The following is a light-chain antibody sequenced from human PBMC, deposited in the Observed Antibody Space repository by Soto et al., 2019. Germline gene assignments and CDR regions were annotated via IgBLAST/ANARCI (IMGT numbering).Light chain of an antibody. CDR2: EVS. CDR3: SSYTTSSTLYV. Sequence: QSALIQPASVSGSPGQSITISCTGTSSDIGNYNYVSWYQQHPGKAPKLMIYEVSNRPSGVSHRFSGSKSANTASLTISGLQAEDEADYYCSSYTTSSTLYVFGTGTKVTVL. J-gene: IGLJ1*01. CDR1: SSDIGNYNY. V-gene: IGLV2-14*01.